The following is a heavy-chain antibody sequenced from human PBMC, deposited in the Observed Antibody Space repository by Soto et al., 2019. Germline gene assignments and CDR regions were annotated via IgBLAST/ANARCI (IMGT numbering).Heavy chain of an antibody. CDR1: GFTFSSYA. CDR2: ISVGSGSI. Sequence: EAHLVESGGGLVQPGRSRRLSCAASGFTFSSYAFNWVRQAPGKGLEWISYISVGSGSIFYADSVKGRFTISRDDAQHSLYLQMNTLRDEDTAIYFCVRDDKWAFDTWGQGTTLIVPS. V-gene: IGHV3-48*02. CDR3: VRDDKWAFDT. J-gene: IGHJ3*02. D-gene: IGHD1-26*01.